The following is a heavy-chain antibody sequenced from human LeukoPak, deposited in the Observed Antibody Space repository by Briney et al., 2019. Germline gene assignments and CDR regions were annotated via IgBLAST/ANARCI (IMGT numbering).Heavy chain of an antibody. CDR3: ARERNYYDSSGYYGPRNDAFDI. D-gene: IGHD3-22*01. CDR1: GGSISSYY. J-gene: IGHJ3*02. Sequence: SETLSLTCTVSGGSISSYYWSWIWQPAGKGLEWIGRIYTSGSTNYNPSLKSRVTMSVDTSKNQFSLKLSSVTAADMAVYYCARERNYYDSSGYYGPRNDAFDIWGQGTMVTVSS. CDR2: IYTSGST. V-gene: IGHV4-4*07.